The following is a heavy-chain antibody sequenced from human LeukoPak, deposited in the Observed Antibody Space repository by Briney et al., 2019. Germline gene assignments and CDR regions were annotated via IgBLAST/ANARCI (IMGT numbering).Heavy chain of an antibody. D-gene: IGHD7-27*01. CDR3: ARDAEVSLTGWDNWFDP. V-gene: IGHV4-31*03. CDR2: IYYSGST. Sequence: SQTLSLTFTVSGGSISASIFYWHWIRQHPGKGLEWIGYIYYSGSTNYNPSLQSRVTISLDTSKNQFSLKLSSVTAADTAVYYCARDAEVSLTGWDNWFDPWGQGTLVTVSS. J-gene: IGHJ5*02. CDR1: GGSISASIFY.